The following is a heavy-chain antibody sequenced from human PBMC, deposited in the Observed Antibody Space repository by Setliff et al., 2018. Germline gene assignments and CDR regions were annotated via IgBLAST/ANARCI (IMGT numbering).Heavy chain of an antibody. V-gene: IGHV4-59*08. J-gene: IGHJ4*02. Sequence: SETLSLTCNVSGASVSSHYWDWIRQPPGKGLEWIGYMYYSGDTNYNPSLKSRVTISVDTSKNQFSLELRSVTAADTAVYYCARLPPLHTPMALTFDYWGQGILVTVSS. CDR3: ARLPPLHTPMALTFDY. D-gene: IGHD5-18*01. CDR2: MYYSGDT. CDR1: GASVSSHY.